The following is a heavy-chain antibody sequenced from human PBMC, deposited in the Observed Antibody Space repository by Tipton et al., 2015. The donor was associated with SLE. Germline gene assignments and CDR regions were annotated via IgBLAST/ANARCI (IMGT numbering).Heavy chain of an antibody. Sequence: GSLRLSCAASGFTFSNYAMSWVRQAPGKGLTWVSTIDGDAGKTYYADSVKGRFFVSRDTSKSTLYLQLNSLRAEDTAVYYCARGDYHFDLWGQGALVTVSS. CDR2: IDGDAGKT. CDR3: ARGDYHFDL. J-gene: IGHJ4*02. CDR1: GFTFSNYA. V-gene: IGHV3-23*01. D-gene: IGHD3-16*01.